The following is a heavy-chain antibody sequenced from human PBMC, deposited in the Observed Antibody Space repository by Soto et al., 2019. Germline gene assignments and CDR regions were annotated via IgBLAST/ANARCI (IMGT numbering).Heavy chain of an antibody. CDR3: ARAKGCSGGSCYLYYYYYYGMDV. CDR2: IIPIFGTA. D-gene: IGHD2-15*01. V-gene: IGHV1-69*01. CDR1: GGTFSSYA. J-gene: IGHJ6*02. Sequence: QVQLVQSGAEVKKPGSSVKVSCKASGGTFSSYAISWVRQAPGQGLEWMGGIIPIFGTANYAQKFQGRVTITADESTSTAYMELSSLRPEDTAVYYCARAKGCSGGSCYLYYYYYYGMDVWGQGTTVTVSS.